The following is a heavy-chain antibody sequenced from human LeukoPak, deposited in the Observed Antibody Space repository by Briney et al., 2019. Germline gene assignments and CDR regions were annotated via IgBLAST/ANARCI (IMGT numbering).Heavy chain of an antibody. CDR2: IYSGGDT. D-gene: IGHD4-11*01. CDR1: GFTVSTNY. CDR3: TRDNYGTNPFDY. Sequence: GSLRLSCAASGFTVSTNYMTWVRQAPGKGLEWGSVIYSGGDTYYADSVKGRFTISRDNSRNMLYLQMNSLRVEDTAVYYCTRDNYGTNPFDYWGQGTLVTVSS. J-gene: IGHJ4*02. V-gene: IGHV3-66*01.